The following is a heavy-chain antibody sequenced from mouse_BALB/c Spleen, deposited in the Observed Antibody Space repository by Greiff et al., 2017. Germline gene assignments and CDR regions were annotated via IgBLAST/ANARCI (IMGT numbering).Heavy chain of an antibody. V-gene: IGHV5-6-3*01. CDR3: ARDPLYGNYDWFAY. CDR1: GFTFSSYG. Sequence: VQLVESGGGLVQPGGSLKLSCAASGFTFSSYGMSWVRQTPDKRLELVATINSNGGSTYYPDSVTGRFTISRDNAKNTLYLQMSSLKSEDTAMYYSARDPLYGNYDWFAYWGQGTRVSVSA. D-gene: IGHD2-10*02. CDR2: INSNGGST. J-gene: IGHJ3*01.